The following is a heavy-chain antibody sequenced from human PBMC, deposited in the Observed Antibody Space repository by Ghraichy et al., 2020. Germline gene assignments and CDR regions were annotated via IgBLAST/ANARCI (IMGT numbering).Heavy chain of an antibody. V-gene: IGHV4-39*07. D-gene: IGHD5-18*01. CDR1: GASIISGSYY. J-gene: IGHJ4*02. CDR3: ARDQGEGIQLWFDY. Sequence: SETLSLTCTVSGASIISGSYYWGWIRQPPGKGLEWIGSIHYSENAYCNPSLKSRVTISVDTSRNQFSLRLSSVTAADTAVYYCARDQGEGIQLWFDYWGLGTLVTVSS. CDR2: IHYSENA.